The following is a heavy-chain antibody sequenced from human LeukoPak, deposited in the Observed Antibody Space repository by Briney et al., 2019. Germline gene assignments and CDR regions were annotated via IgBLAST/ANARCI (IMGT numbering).Heavy chain of an antibody. V-gene: IGHV4-39*01. Sequence: SETLSLTCTVSGGSVSSSSYYWGWIRQPPGKGLEWIGSIYYSGSSYYNPSLKSRVTISVDTSKSQFSLKLNSVTAADTAVYYCASGITVAGLFNYWGQGTLVTVSS. CDR3: ASGITVAGLFNY. CDR1: GGSVSSSSYY. CDR2: IYYSGSS. J-gene: IGHJ4*02. D-gene: IGHD6-19*01.